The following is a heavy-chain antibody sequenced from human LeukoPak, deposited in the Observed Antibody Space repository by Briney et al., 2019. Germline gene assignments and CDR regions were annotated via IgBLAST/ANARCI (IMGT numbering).Heavy chain of an antibody. Sequence: PGRSLRLSCAASGFTFSSYAMHWVRRAPSKGLEGVAVISYDGSNKYYADSVKGRFTISRDNSKNTLYLQMKSLRAEDPAVYYCARGKYDILTGYLYPIDYWGQGTLVTVSS. CDR2: ISYDGSNK. CDR3: ARGKYDILTGYLYPIDY. D-gene: IGHD3-9*01. V-gene: IGHV3-30*04. CDR1: GFTFSSYA. J-gene: IGHJ4*02.